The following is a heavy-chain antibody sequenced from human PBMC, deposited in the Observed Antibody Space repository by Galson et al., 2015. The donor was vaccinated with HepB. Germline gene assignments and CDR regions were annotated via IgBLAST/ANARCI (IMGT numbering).Heavy chain of an antibody. Sequence: SETLSLTCKVSGGSINNTTFYWGWIRQPPGKGLEWIGSIYYSGSTYYNPSLKSRVTISVDTSKNQFSLKVTSVTAADTAVYYCARLMWTVRGEYCQHWGQGTLVTVSS. J-gene: IGHJ1*01. CDR2: IYYSGST. D-gene: IGHD3-10*01. CDR3: ARLMWTVRGEYCQH. CDR1: GGSINNTTFY. V-gene: IGHV4-39*01.